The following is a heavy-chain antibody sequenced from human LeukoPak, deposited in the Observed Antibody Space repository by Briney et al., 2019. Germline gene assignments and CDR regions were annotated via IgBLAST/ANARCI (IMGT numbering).Heavy chain of an antibody. V-gene: IGHV3-15*04. CDR3: TTDLGGVGLIEFDY. Sequence: GGSLRLSCSASGFTFSKAWMTWVRQAPGKGLEWVGRIEGKTDGGTTDYAAPVKGRFTISRDDSKNTLYLQMNSLKTEDTAMYYCTTDLGGVGLIEFDYWGQGTLVTVSS. CDR1: GFTFSKAW. D-gene: IGHD3-10*01. CDR2: IEGKTDGGTT. J-gene: IGHJ4*02.